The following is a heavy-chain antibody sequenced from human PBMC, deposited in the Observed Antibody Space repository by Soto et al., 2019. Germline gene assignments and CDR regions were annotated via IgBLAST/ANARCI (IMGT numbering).Heavy chain of an antibody. CDR3: VQGRYPTMATPLDH. D-gene: IGHD2-15*01. J-gene: IGHJ4*02. V-gene: IGHV3-9*01. CDR1: GFTFDNCG. CDR2: ISGDSSTI. Sequence: EVQLVESGGGLVQPVRSLRLSCAASGFTFDNCGMHWVRQAPGKGVEWVAGISGDSSTIGYADSVKGRFIISRDDAKNSLYLQMDSLRGEDTALYYCVQGRYPTMATPLDHWGQGTQVIVSS.